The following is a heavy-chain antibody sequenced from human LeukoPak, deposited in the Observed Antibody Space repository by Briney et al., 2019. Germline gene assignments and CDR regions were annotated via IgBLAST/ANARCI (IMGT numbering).Heavy chain of an antibody. D-gene: IGHD1-1*01. Sequence: ASVKVSCKASGGTLNSYGISWVRQAPGQGLEWMGWINPQNTGTNYAQKFQDRVTMTRDTSIRTAYMVLIRLKSDDTAVFYCARGGPLEWAPDAFDLWGQGTMVTVSS. V-gene: IGHV1-2*02. CDR1: GGTLNSYG. J-gene: IGHJ3*01. CDR3: ARGGPLEWAPDAFDL. CDR2: INPQNTGT.